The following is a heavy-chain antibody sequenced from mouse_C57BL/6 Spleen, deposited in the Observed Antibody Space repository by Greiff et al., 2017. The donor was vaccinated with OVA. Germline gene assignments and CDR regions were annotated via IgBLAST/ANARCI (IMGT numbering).Heavy chain of an antibody. V-gene: IGHV5-9-1*02. J-gene: IGHJ4*01. CDR3: TRGSNNGFAMDY. CDR1: GFTFSSYA. CDR2: ISSGGDYI. D-gene: IGHD1-1*01. Sequence: EVQRVESGEGLVKPGGSLKLSCAASGFTFSSYAMSWVRQTPEKRLEWVAYISSGGDYIYYAATVKGRFTISRDNARNTLYLQMSSLKSEDTAMYYCTRGSNNGFAMDYWGQGTSVTVSS.